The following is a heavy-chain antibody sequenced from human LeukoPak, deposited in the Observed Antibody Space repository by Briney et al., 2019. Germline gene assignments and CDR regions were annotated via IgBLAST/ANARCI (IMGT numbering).Heavy chain of an antibody. J-gene: IGHJ4*02. CDR2: ISSGGNTI. CDR3: ARRRLGVVTDY. CDR1: GFTFSSYE. V-gene: IGHV3-48*03. Sequence: TGGSLRLSCAASGFTFSSYEMNWVRQAPGKGLEWVSYISSGGNTIYYADPVKGRFTISRDNAKNSLYLQMNSLRAEDTAVYYCARRRLGVVTDYWGQGTLVTVSS. D-gene: IGHD3-3*01.